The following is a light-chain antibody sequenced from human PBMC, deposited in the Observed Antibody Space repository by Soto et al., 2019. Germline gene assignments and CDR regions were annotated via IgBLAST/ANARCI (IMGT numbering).Light chain of an antibody. V-gene: IGKV3-20*01. CDR2: GAS. Sequence: EIVLTQSPGTLSLSTGERATLSCRASQSVSSSYLAWYQQKPGQAPRLLIYGASSRATGIPDRFSGSGSGTDFTLTISRLEPEDFAVYYCQQYGSSPWTFGQGTNVDIK. CDR3: QQYGSSPWT. J-gene: IGKJ1*01. CDR1: QSVSSSY.